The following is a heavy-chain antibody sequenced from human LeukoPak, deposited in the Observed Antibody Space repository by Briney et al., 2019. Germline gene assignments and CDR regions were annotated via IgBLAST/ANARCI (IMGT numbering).Heavy chain of an antibody. V-gene: IGHV3-66*01. CDR3: AKGPLIEVAGTTWDY. Sequence: GGSLRLSCAVSGFIGSDGYMNWVRQAPGKGLEWLSVIYRGGATYYADSVKGRFIISRDSSKNTWHLQLNSLRAEDTAVYYCAKGPLIEVAGTTWDYWGQGTLVTVSS. J-gene: IGHJ4*02. D-gene: IGHD6-19*01. CDR1: GFIGSDGY. CDR2: IYRGGAT.